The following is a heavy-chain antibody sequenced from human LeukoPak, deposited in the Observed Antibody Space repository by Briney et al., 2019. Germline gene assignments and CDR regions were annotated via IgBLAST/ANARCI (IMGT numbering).Heavy chain of an antibody. J-gene: IGHJ4*02. V-gene: IGHV1-8*01. CDR2: MNPNSGNT. Sequence: ASVKVSCKASGYTFTSYDINWVRQATGQGLEWMGWMNPNSGNTGYAQKFQGRVTMTRNTSISTAYMELSSLRSEDMAVYYCARGFQLWLEKMGYDYWGQGTLVTVSS. D-gene: IGHD5-18*01. CDR3: ARGFQLWLEKMGYDY. CDR1: GYTFTSYD.